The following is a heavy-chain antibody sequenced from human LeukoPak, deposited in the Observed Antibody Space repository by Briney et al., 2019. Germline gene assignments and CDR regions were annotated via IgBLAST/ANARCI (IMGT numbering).Heavy chain of an antibody. CDR1: GFTFSSFA. V-gene: IGHV3-23*01. CDR2: VSYTRVAT. D-gene: IGHD5-18*01. CDR3: AKAFREFGSSSSYSSFDT. J-gene: IGHJ3*02. Sequence: PGGSLRLSCAAPGFTFSSFALSWVRQAPGKGLEWVSGVSYTRVATYYADSVKGRFTISRDDSQNILYLQMNGLRAEDTAVYFCAKAFREFGSSSSYSSFDTWGQGTMVTVSS.